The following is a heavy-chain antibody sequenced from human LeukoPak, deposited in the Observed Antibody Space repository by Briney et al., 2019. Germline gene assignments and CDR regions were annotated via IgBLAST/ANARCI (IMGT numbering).Heavy chain of an antibody. CDR3: AKAARFYGSGSYYIPLDY. J-gene: IGHJ4*02. CDR2: IGIGSTTI. V-gene: IGHV3-48*01. Sequence: PGGSLRLSCAASGFTFSSYSMNWVRQAPGKGLEWVSYIGIGSTTIYYADSVKGRFTISRDNAKNSLYLQMNSLRAEDTAVYYCAKAARFYGSGSYYIPLDYWGQGTLVTVSS. D-gene: IGHD3-10*01. CDR1: GFTFSSYS.